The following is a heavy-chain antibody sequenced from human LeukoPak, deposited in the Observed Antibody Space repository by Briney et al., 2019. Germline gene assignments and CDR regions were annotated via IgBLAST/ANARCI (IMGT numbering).Heavy chain of an antibody. CDR2: IHYSGIT. Sequence: SETLSLTCTVSGGSMNNYYWSWIRQPPGKGLEWLGYIHYSGITNYNPSLKSRVTVSVDTSKNQFSLNLTSVTAADTAVYYCARSTVTTLFGGAFFAYWGQGTLVTVSS. D-gene: IGHD4-11*01. CDR3: ARSTVTTLFGGAFFAY. J-gene: IGHJ4*02. CDR1: GGSMNNYY. V-gene: IGHV4-59*01.